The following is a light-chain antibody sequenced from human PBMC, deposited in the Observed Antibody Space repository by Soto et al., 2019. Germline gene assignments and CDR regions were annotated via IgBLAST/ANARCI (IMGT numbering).Light chain of an antibody. CDR2: GAS. Sequence: DIVLTQSPGTLSLSPGERATLSCRASQSVSSSYLAWYQQKPGQAPRLLIYGASRRATGIPDRFSGSGSGTDFTLTISRLEPEDFAVYYCQQYGNSPITFGQGTRLEIK. V-gene: IGKV3-20*01. J-gene: IGKJ5*01. CDR1: QSVSSSY. CDR3: QQYGNSPIT.